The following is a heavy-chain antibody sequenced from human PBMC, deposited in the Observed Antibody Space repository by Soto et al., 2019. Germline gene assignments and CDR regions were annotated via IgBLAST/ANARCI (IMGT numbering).Heavy chain of an antibody. D-gene: IGHD2-2*01. CDR2: LSASGGHT. Sequence: PGGSLILSCAGSGFTFRNYAMSWVRQAPGKGLQWVSTLSASGGHTAYADSVKGRFTISRDNSKNTMYLQMISLRVEDTAVYYCAKLPSSMMPNWFDSWGQGTLVTVSA. CDR3: AKLPSSMMPNWFDS. V-gene: IGHV3-23*01. J-gene: IGHJ5*01. CDR1: GFTFRNYA.